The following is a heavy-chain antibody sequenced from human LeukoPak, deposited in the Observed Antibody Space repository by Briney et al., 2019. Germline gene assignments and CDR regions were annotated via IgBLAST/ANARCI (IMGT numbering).Heavy chain of an antibody. D-gene: IGHD3-3*01. CDR1: GGSISSYY. CDR2: IYYSGST. J-gene: IGHJ4*02. V-gene: IGHV4-59*08. CDR3: ARTRVGSGYYERYYFDY. Sequence: PSQTLSFTCTVSGGSISSYYWSWIRQPPGNGLEWIGYIYYSGSTNYNPSLKSRVTISVDTSKNQFSLKLSSVTAADTAVYYCARTRVGSGYYERYYFDYWGQGTLVTVSS.